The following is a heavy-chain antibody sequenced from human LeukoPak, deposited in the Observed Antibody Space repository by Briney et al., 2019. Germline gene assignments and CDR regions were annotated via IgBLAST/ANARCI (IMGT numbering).Heavy chain of an antibody. CDR3: ARDEVDHYFDY. J-gene: IGHJ4*02. D-gene: IGHD2-15*01. CDR1: GGTFSSYA. Sequence: GASVTVSCKASGGTFSSYAISWVRQAPGQGLEWMGRIIPILGIANYVQKFQGRVTITADKSTSTAYMELSSLRSEDTAVYYCARDEVDHYFDYWGQGTLVTVSS. CDR2: IIPILGIA. V-gene: IGHV1-69*04.